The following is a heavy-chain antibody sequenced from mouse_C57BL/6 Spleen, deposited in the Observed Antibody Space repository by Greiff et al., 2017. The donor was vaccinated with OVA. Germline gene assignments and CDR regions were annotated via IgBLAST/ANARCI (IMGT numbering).Heavy chain of an antibody. J-gene: IGHJ4*01. Sequence: QVQLKESGAELARPGASVKLSCKASGYTFTSYGISWVKQRTGQGLEWIGEIYPRSGNTYYNEKFKGKATLTADKSSSTAYMELRSLTSEDSAVYFCARSTTVVARGCAMDYWGQGTSVTVSS. V-gene: IGHV1-81*01. CDR1: GYTFTSYG. CDR2: IYPRSGNT. CDR3: ARSTTVVARGCAMDY. D-gene: IGHD1-1*01.